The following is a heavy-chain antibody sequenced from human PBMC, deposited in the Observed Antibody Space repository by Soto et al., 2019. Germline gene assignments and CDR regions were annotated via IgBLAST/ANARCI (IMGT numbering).Heavy chain of an antibody. Sequence: QVQLVESGGGVVQPGRSLRLSCAASGFTFSSYGMHWVRQAPGKGLEWVAVIWYDGSNKYYADSVKGRFTISRDNSKNTLYLQMNSLRAEDTAVYYCARRSGYLTVMPDYWGQGTLVTVSS. V-gene: IGHV3-33*01. D-gene: IGHD3-22*01. J-gene: IGHJ4*02. CDR2: IWYDGSNK. CDR1: GFTFSSYG. CDR3: ARRSGYLTVMPDY.